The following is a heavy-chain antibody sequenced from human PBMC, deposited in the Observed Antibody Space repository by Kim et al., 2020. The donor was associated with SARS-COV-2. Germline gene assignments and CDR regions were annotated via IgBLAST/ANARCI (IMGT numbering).Heavy chain of an antibody. J-gene: IGHJ5*02. D-gene: IGHD3-22*01. CDR2: INHSGST. CDR3: ARGDETVITMIVVARYRGGWFDP. Sequence: SETLSLTCAVYGGSFSGYYWSWIRQPPGKGLEWIGEINHSGSTNYNPSLKSRVTISVDTSKNQFSLKLSSVTAADTAVYYCARGDETVITMIVVARYRGGWFDPWGQGTLVTVSS. V-gene: IGHV4-34*01. CDR1: GGSFSGYY.